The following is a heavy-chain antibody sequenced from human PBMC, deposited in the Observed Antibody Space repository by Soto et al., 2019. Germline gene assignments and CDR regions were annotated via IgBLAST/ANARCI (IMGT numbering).Heavy chain of an antibody. Sequence: QVQLVESGGGVVQPGRSLRLSCAASGFTFSSYGMHWVRQAPGKGLEWVAVIWYDGSNKYYADSVKGRFTISRDNSKNTLYLQMNSLRAEDTAVYYCASEPGYCSGGSCYGDAFDIWSQGTMVTVSS. D-gene: IGHD2-15*01. CDR2: IWYDGSNK. J-gene: IGHJ3*02. CDR3: ASEPGYCSGGSCYGDAFDI. V-gene: IGHV3-33*01. CDR1: GFTFSSYG.